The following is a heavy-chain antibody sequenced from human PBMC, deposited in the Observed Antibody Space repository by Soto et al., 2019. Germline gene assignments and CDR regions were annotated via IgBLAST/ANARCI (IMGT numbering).Heavy chain of an antibody. D-gene: IGHD3-16*02. J-gene: IGHJ4*02. CDR2: VKQDGSEE. CDR1: GFTFSVYW. CDR3: ARGAFPTWGSYPLDY. V-gene: IGHV3-7*04. Sequence: EVQLVESGGGLVQPGGSLRLSCVASGFTFSVYWMTWVRQAPGKGLDWVANVKQDGSEENYVDSVKGRFTISRDNAKNSVYLQMTSLRAEDTALYYCARGAFPTWGSYPLDYWGQGTLVTVSS.